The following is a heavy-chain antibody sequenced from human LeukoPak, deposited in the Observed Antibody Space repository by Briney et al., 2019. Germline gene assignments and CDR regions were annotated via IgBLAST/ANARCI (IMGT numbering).Heavy chain of an antibody. V-gene: IGHV3-20*04. CDR3: ATHSYYYGSGSYPHYLDY. CDR2: LNWNGGST. D-gene: IGHD3-10*01. CDR1: GFTFSSYA. Sequence: GGSLRLSCAASGFTFSSYAMSWVRQAPGKGLEWVSGLNWNGGSTGYADSVKGQFTISRDNAKNSLYLQMNSLRVEDTALYYCATHSYYYGSGSYPHYLDYWGRGTLVTVSA. J-gene: IGHJ4*02.